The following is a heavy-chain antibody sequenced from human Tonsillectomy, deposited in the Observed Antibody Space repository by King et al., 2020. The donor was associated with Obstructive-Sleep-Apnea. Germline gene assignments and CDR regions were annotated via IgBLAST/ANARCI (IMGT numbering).Heavy chain of an antibody. CDR2: IAYDGSNK. V-gene: IGHV3-30*04. D-gene: IGHD4-23*01. Sequence: VQLVESGGGVVQPGRSLRLSCAVSGFTFSSYAMDWVRQAPGKGLEWVAVIAYDGSNKYYADSVKGRFTISRDNSKNTLYLQMNSLRAEDTAVYYCARDGDYGGKGLFDCWGQGTLVTVSS. CDR3: ARDGDYGGKGLFDC. J-gene: IGHJ4*02. CDR1: GFTFSSYA.